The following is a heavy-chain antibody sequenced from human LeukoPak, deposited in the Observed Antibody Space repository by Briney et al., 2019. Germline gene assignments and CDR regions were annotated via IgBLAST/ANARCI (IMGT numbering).Heavy chain of an antibody. J-gene: IGHJ3*02. Sequence: SETLSLTCAVYGGSFSGYYWSWIRQPPGKGLEWIGEINHSGSTNYNPSLKSRVTISVDTFKNQFSLKLSSVTAADTAVYYCARVSYSSTHGVRSTAFDIWGQGTMVTVSS. CDR3: ARVSYSSTHGVRSTAFDI. CDR1: GGSFSGYY. V-gene: IGHV4-34*01. D-gene: IGHD6-13*01. CDR2: INHSGST.